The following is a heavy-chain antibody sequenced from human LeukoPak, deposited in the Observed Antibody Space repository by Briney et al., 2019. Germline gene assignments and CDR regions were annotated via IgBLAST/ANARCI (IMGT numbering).Heavy chain of an antibody. CDR1: GYSFANYW. D-gene: IGHD3-22*01. CDR3: ATDSHSSIRSMDDY. Sequence: KVGESLRISCKGSGYSFANYWISWVRQMPGKGLEWMGRIDPSDSYTNYSPSFQGHVTISADKSTSTAYLQWGSLKASDTAMYYCATDSHSSIRSMDDYWGQGTLVTVSS. V-gene: IGHV5-10-1*01. CDR2: IDPSDSYT. J-gene: IGHJ4*02.